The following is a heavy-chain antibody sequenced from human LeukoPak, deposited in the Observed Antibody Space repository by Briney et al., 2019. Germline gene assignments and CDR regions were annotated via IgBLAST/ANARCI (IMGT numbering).Heavy chain of an antibody. D-gene: IGHD5-24*01. V-gene: IGHV3-7*01. CDR2: IKKDGSEK. CDR3: ADGYGLFHH. J-gene: IGHJ1*01. CDR1: GFTFSGYW. Sequence: GGSLRLSCAASGFTFSGYWMSWVPQAPGKGLEGGANIKKDGSEKYYADSVKGRVTISRDNAKKSLYLQMSSLRAEAPAVSYCADGYGLFHHCGQGTLVTVAS.